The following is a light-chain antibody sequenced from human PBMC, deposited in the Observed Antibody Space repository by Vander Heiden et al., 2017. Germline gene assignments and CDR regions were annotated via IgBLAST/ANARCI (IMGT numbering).Light chain of an antibody. J-gene: IGKJ5*01. V-gene: IGKV4-1*01. CDR2: WAS. CDR3: QQYYTTLT. CDR1: QSVLYSSNNKNY. Sequence: DLVLTQSPASLAVFQRERATINCKSSQSVLYSSNNKNYLAWYRQKPGQPPELLIYWASTRESGVPDRFSGSGSGTDFTLTISSLQAEDMAVYYCQQYYTTLTFGQGTRLEIK.